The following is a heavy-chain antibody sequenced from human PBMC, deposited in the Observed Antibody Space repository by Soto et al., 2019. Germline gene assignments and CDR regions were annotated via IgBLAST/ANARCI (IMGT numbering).Heavy chain of an antibody. D-gene: IGHD2-2*01. J-gene: IGHJ6*02. CDR3: ARVDCSSTGCPPAYRYGIDV. V-gene: IGHV4-34*01. CDR1: GGSFSGYY. Sequence: QVQLQQWGAGLLKPSETLSLTCAVYGGSFSGYYWSWIRQPPGKGLEWIGEINHSGSTNYTPSHKNRVTIPVDTSKHHFSLKLSSVTAADTAVYYCARVDCSSTGCPPAYRYGIDVWGQGTTVTVSS. CDR2: INHSGST.